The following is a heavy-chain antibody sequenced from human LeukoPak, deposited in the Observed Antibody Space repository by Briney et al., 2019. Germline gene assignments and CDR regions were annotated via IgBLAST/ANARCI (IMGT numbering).Heavy chain of an antibody. CDR3: ARDRDSSAGYHLDY. J-gene: IGHJ4*02. Sequence: RGSLRLSCAASGFTFSSYSMNWVRQAPGKGLEWVSSISSSSSYIYYADSVKGRFTISRDNAKNSLYLQMNSLRAEDTAVYYCARDRDSSAGYHLDYWGQGTLVTVSS. CDR2: ISSSSSYI. D-gene: IGHD5-18*01. CDR1: GFTFSSYS. V-gene: IGHV3-21*01.